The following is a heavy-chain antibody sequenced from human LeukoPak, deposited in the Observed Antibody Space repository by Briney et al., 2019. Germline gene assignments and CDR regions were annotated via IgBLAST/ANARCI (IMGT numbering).Heavy chain of an antibody. V-gene: IGHV3-21*01. J-gene: IGHJ4*02. D-gene: IGHD3-22*01. CDR3: ARDPYYYDSSGYYGEGFDY. CDR1: GFTFSSYS. Sequence: GGSLRLSCAASGFTFSSYSMNWVRQAPGKGLEWVSSISSSRNYIFYAYSVKGRFTISRDNAKNSLYLQMNSLRAEDTAVYYCARDPYYYDSSGYYGEGFDYWGQGTLVTVSS. CDR2: ISSSRNYI.